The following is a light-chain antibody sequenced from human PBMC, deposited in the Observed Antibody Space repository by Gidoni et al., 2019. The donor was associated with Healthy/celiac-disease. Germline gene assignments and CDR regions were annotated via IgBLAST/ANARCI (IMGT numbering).Light chain of an antibody. V-gene: IGKV1-39*01. CDR3: QQSYSTPRT. J-gene: IGKJ1*01. CDR2: AAS. Sequence: IQMTQSPSSPSASVGDRVTITCRARQSISSYLNWYQQKPGKAPKLLIYAASSLQSGVPSRFSGSGSGTDFTLTISSLQPEDFATYYCQQSYSTPRTFGQGTKVEIK. CDR1: QSISSY.